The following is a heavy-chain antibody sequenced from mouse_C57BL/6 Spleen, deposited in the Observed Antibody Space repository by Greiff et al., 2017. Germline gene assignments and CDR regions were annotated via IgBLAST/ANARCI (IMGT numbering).Heavy chain of an antibody. Sequence: VQLKESGAELVKPGASVKLSCTASGFNIKDYYMHWVKQRTEQGLEWIGRIDPEDGETKYAPKFQGKATITADTSSNTAYLQLSSLTSEDTAVYYCAPTTVVAHWYFDVWGTGTTVTVSS. J-gene: IGHJ1*03. CDR1: GFNIKDYY. V-gene: IGHV14-2*01. D-gene: IGHD1-1*01. CDR3: APTTVVAHWYFDV. CDR2: IDPEDGET.